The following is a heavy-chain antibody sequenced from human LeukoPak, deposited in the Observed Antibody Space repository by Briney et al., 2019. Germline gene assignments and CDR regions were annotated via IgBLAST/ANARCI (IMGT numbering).Heavy chain of an antibody. J-gene: IGHJ4*02. CDR1: GFTFSSYW. CDR2: IKQEGSEK. D-gene: IGHD4-17*01. Sequence: GGSLRLSCAASGFTFSSYWMSWVRQAPGKGLEWVANIKQEGSEKYYVDSVKGRFTISRDNAKNSLYLQMNSLRAEDTAVYYCARVADYGDYRPLDYWGQGTLVTVSS. V-gene: IGHV3-7*01. CDR3: ARVADYGDYRPLDY.